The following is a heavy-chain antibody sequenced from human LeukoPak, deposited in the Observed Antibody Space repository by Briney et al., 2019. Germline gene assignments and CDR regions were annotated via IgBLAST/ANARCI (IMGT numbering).Heavy chain of an antibody. V-gene: IGHV1-46*01. CDR1: GYIFTTYF. CDR2: IKPIGGST. D-gene: IGHD6-19*01. J-gene: IGHJ5*01. CDR3: ARLTRKAGPFDS. Sequence: SVKVSFKTSGYIFTTYFMHSVRQAPGQGLEGVGIIKPIGGSTNCAKKFQGRVTVTRDLTTRTVYMELSNLRSEDTAVYYCARLTRKAGPFDSWGQGTLVPVSS.